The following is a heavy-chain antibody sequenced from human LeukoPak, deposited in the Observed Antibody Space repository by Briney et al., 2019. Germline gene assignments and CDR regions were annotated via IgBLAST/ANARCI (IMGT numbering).Heavy chain of an antibody. CDR3: ASGRPLYGDYGAGFDP. J-gene: IGHJ5*02. CDR1: GGSISSYY. CDR2: IYYSGST. V-gene: IGHV4-59*01. D-gene: IGHD4-17*01. Sequence: PSETLSLTCTVSGGSISSYYWSWIRQPPGKGLEWIGYIYYSGSTNYNPSLKSRVTISVDTSKNQFSLKLSSVTAADTAVYYCASGRPLYGDYGAGFDPWGQGTLVTVSS.